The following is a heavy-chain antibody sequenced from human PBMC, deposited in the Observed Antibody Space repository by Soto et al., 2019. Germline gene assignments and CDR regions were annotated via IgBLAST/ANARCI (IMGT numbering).Heavy chain of an antibody. Sequence: SETLSLTCAVYGGSFSGYYWSWIRKPPGKGLEWIGEINHSGSTNYNPSLKSRVTISVDTSKNQFSLKLSSVTAADTAVYYCARAKKNLVFYFDYWGQGTLVTVSS. J-gene: IGHJ4*02. V-gene: IGHV4-34*01. D-gene: IGHD6-13*01. CDR3: ARAKKNLVFYFDY. CDR1: GGSFSGYY. CDR2: INHSGST.